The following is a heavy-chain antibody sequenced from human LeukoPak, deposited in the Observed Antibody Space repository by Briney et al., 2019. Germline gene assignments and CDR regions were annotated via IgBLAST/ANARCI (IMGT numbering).Heavy chain of an antibody. Sequence: GGSLRLSCAASGFTFSGYAMRRVRQAPGKGLQWVSTNSRRGDNTYYADSVKGRFTISRDNLKITLYVQMNSLRAEDSVIYDGAKAGANWFDP. CDR3: AKAGANWFDP. V-gene: IGHV3-23*01. J-gene: IGHJ5*02. D-gene: IGHD3-10*01. CDR1: GFTFSGYA. CDR2: NSRRGDNT.